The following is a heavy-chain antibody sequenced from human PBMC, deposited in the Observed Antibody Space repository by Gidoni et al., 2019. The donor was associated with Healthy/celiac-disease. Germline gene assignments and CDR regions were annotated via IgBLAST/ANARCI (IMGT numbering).Heavy chain of an antibody. D-gene: IGHD1-26*01. CDR1: GFTSSSYG. V-gene: IGHV3-30*18. CDR3: AKDQGWELDYYYYGMDV. Sequence: QVQLVESGGGVVQPGRSLRLSCAASGFTSSSYGMHWVRQAPGKGLEWVAVISYDGSNKYYADSVKGRFTISRDNSKNTLYLQMNSLRAEDTAVYYCAKDQGWELDYYYYGMDVWGQGTTVTVSS. CDR2: ISYDGSNK. J-gene: IGHJ6*02.